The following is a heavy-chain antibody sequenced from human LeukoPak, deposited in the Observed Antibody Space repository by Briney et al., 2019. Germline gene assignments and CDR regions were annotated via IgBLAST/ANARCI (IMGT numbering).Heavy chain of an antibody. CDR2: IYYSGST. CDR3: ASRAYSRLDAFDI. Sequence: SETLSLTCSVSGGSISRSNYYWGWIRQPPGKGLEWIGNIYYSGSTDYNPALKSRVTISVDTSKNQFSLQLSSVTAADTAVYYCASRAYSRLDAFDIWGQGTMVTVSS. J-gene: IGHJ3*02. V-gene: IGHV4-39*01. D-gene: IGHD3-16*01. CDR1: GGSISRSNYY.